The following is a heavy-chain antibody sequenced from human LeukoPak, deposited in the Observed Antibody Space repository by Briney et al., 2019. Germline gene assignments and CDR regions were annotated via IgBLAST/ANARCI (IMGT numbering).Heavy chain of an antibody. CDR2: FKCDGNRT. J-gene: IGHJ3*02. Sequence: GGALRLSCGSSRFPFSSYRVQSVRRTPGRGVVWDSRFKCDGNRTNYADSVKGRFTISRDNAKNTLYLQMNSLRAEDTAVYYCTRRGAASDAFDIWGQGTRVTVSS. V-gene: IGHV3-74*01. CDR1: RFPFSSYR. CDR3: TRRGAASDAFDI. D-gene: IGHD3-16*01.